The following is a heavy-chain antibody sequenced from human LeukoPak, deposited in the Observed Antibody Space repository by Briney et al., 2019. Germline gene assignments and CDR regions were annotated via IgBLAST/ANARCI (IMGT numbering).Heavy chain of an antibody. D-gene: IGHD1-26*01. J-gene: IGHJ4*02. CDR3: AREEVGAPGDY. V-gene: IGHV3-33*01. CDR2: IWYDGSNK. Sequence: GRSLRLSCAASGFTFSSYGMHWVRQAPGKGLEWGADIWYDGSNKYYADSVKGRFTISRDNSKNTLYLQMNSLRAEDTAVYYCAREEVGAPGDYWGQGTLVTVSS. CDR1: GFTFSSYG.